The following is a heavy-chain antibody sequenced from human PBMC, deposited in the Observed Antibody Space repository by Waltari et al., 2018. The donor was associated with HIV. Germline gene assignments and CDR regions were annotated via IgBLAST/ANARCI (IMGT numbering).Heavy chain of an antibody. D-gene: IGHD6-19*01. CDR3: ARVISSGWCCAFDI. CDR1: GYSISSGYY. J-gene: IGHJ3*02. Sequence: QVQLQESGPGLVKPSETLSLTCAVSGYSISSGYYWGWIRQPPGKGLEWIGSIYHSGGTYYNPSLKSRVTISVDTSKNQFSLKLSSVTAADTAVYYCARVISSGWCCAFDIWGQGTMVTVSS. CDR2: IYHSGGT. V-gene: IGHV4-38-2*01.